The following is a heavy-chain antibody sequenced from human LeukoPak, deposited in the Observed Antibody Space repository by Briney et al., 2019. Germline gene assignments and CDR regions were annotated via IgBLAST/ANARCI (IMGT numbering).Heavy chain of an antibody. J-gene: IGHJ6*04. V-gene: IGHV3-11*04. Sequence: GGSLRLSCAASGFTFSDYYMNWVRQAPGKGLEWVSYISSSGSTIYYADSVKGRFTISRDNAKNSLYLQMNSLRAEDTAVYSCAELGITMIGGVWGKGTTVTISS. D-gene: IGHD3-10*02. CDR2: ISSSGSTI. CDR1: GFTFSDYY. CDR3: AELGITMIGGV.